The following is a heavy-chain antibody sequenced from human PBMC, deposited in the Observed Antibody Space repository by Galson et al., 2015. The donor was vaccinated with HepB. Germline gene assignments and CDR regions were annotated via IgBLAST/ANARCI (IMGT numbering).Heavy chain of an antibody. J-gene: IGHJ3*02. V-gene: IGHV3-48*02. CDR2: ISSSSSTI. Sequence: SLRLSCAASGFTLSSYNMNWVRQAPGKGLEWVSYISSSSSTIYYVDSVKGRFTISSDNAKNSQYLQKNRLRDDDTAVYYCATRDAFDIWSQGTMVTVSS. CDR1: GFTLSSYN. CDR3: ATRDAFDI.